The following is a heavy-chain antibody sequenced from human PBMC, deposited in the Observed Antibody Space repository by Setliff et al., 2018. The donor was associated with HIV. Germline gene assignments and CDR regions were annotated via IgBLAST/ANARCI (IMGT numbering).Heavy chain of an antibody. CDR1: GDSISTNTYYY. V-gene: IGHV4-39*01. Sequence: SETLSLTCDVSGDSISTNTYYYWGWIRQPPGKGLEWIGNVFHSGSTYYNPSLKSRLTMSVDTSKNHFSLHLRSVTAADTAVYYCARLRAAGTVHYFDPWGQGTQVTVSS. CDR2: VFHSGST. D-gene: IGHD6-13*01. J-gene: IGHJ5*02. CDR3: ARLRAAGTVHYFDP.